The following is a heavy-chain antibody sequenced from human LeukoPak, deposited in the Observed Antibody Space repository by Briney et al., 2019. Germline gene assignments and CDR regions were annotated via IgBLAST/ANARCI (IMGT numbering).Heavy chain of an antibody. D-gene: IGHD1-1*01. CDR3: ARHGNWEPFDY. V-gene: IGHV4-39*01. J-gene: IGHJ4*02. CDR2: VYYSGST. CDR1: GASIRSSDYY. Sequence: AETLSLTCVLSGASIRSSDYYWAWIRQPPGKGLEWIGTVYYSGSTYYNPSLKSRLTISVDTSNNSVSLKVTSLTAADTAVYYCARHGNWEPFDYWGQGSLVTVSS.